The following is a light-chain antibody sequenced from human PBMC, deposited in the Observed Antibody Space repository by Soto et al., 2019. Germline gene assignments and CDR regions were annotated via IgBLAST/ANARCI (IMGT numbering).Light chain of an antibody. J-gene: IGKJ5*01. CDR3: QQRSNWPPIT. CDR1: QSVSNN. Sequence: VMTQSPLSLPVTLGQPASISCRSSQSVSNNLAWYQQKPGQAPRLLIYDASNRATGIPARFSGSGSGTDFTLTISSLEPEDFAVYYCQQRSNWPPITFGQGTRLEIK. CDR2: DAS. V-gene: IGKV3-11*01.